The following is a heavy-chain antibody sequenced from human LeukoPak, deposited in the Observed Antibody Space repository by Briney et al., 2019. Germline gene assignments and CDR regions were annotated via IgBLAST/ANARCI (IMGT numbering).Heavy chain of an antibody. CDR3: ARVVLGDRYFDL. CDR1: GFTFSSYD. D-gene: IGHD4/OR15-4a*01. J-gene: IGHJ2*01. V-gene: IGHV3-13*01. CDR2: IGTAGDT. Sequence: PGGSLRLSCAASGFTFSSYDMHWVRQATGKGLEWVSAIGTAGDTYYPGSVKGRFTISRENAKNSLYLQMNSLRAGDTAVYYCARVVLGDRYFDLWGRGTLVTVSS.